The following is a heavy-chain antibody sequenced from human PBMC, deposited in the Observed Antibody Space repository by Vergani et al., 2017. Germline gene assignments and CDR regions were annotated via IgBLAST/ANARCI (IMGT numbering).Heavy chain of an antibody. Sequence: EVMLVQSGAEVKKPGESLKISCQAFGYIFSNFWIGWVRQRPGRGLEWRGIIYPGDSEVKSNPTFRGQVIFSVDTSVNTAYLQWRSLQASDTATYFCASGGHGSENGGALQLWGQGTNITVSS. CDR2: IYPGDSEV. V-gene: IGHV5-51*01. J-gene: IGHJ3*01. CDR3: ASGGHGSENGGALQL. D-gene: IGHD3-10*01. CDR1: GYIFSNFW.